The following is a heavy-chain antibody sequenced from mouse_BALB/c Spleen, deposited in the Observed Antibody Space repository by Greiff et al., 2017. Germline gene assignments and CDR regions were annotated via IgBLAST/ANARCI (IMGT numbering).Heavy chain of an antibody. CDR3: ARDKDSSGYRFAY. CDR1: GFSLTSYG. J-gene: IGHJ3*01. V-gene: IGHV2-9*02. CDR2: IWAGGST. D-gene: IGHD3-2*01. Sequence: VMLVESGPGLVAPSQSLSITCTVSGFSLTSYGVHWVRQPPGKGLEWLGVIWAGGSTNYNSALMSRLSISKDNSKSQVFLKMNSLQTDDTAMYYCARDKDSSGYRFAYWGQGTLVTVSA.